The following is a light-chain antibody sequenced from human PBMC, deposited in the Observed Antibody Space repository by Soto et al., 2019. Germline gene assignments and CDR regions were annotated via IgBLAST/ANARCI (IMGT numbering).Light chain of an antibody. Sequence: QSVLTQPASVSGSPGQWITISCTGTSTDIGAYNYVSWYQQHPGKAPKLLIYEVTNRPSGVSNRFSGSKSGNTASLTISGLQAEDEADYYCSSYTSSSTLVFGTGTKVTVL. CDR3: SSYTSSSTLV. J-gene: IGLJ1*01. V-gene: IGLV2-14*01. CDR2: EVT. CDR1: STDIGAYNY.